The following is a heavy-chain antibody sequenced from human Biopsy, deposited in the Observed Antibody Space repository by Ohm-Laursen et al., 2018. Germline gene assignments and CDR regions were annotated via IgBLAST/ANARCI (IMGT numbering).Heavy chain of an antibody. CDR2: IKSKFDGETT. D-gene: IGHD3-16*01. V-gene: IGHV3-15*01. CDR3: STGGGDFYYNGMDV. CDR1: GFTFGDAW. J-gene: IGHJ6*02. Sequence: SLGLSCSASGFTFGDAWMSWIRQAPGKGLDWVGRIKSKFDGETTDYTAPVKGRYIISRDDPKSTLLLQMNTLKGEDTGVYFCSTGGGDFYYNGMDVWGQGTTVTVSS.